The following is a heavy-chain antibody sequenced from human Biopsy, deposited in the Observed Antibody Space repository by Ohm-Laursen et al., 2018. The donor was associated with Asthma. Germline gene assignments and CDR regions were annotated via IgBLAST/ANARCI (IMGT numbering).Heavy chain of an antibody. Sequence: LRLSCSASGFSFSNYGMHWVRQAPGKGLDWVAVISFDGTNRNYTDSVKGRFTISRDNSRNTLHLQMNSLRAEDTAVYFCAKDRVRINSAYYFDYWGQGTLVTVSS. CDR3: AKDRVRINSAYYFDY. CDR1: GFSFSNYG. J-gene: IGHJ4*02. D-gene: IGHD3-10*01. CDR2: ISFDGTNR. V-gene: IGHV3-30*18.